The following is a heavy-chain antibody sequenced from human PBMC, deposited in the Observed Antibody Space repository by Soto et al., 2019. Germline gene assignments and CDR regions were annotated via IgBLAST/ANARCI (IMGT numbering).Heavy chain of an antibody. D-gene: IGHD3-3*01. Sequence: QVQLVESGGGLVKPGGSLRLSCAASGFTFSDYYMSWIRQAPGKGLEWVSYISSSGSTIYYADSVKGRFTISRDNAKNSLYLKMNSLRAEDTAVYYCARVPLRFLEWLLYFDYWGQGTLVTVSS. V-gene: IGHV3-11*01. J-gene: IGHJ4*02. CDR3: ARVPLRFLEWLLYFDY. CDR2: ISSSGSTI. CDR1: GFTFSDYY.